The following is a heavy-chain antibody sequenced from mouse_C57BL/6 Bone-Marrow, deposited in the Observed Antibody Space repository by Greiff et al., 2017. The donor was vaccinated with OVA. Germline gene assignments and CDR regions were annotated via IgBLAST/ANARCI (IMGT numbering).Heavy chain of an antibody. Sequence: QVQLKQSGPELVKPGASVKISCKASGYAFSSSWMNWVKQRPGKGLEWIGRIYPGDGDTNYNGKFKGKATLTADKSSSTAYMQLSSLTSEDSAVYFCASPIYYYGSSYEYFDVWGTGTTVTVSS. CDR1: GYAFSSSW. CDR3: ASPIYYYGSSYEYFDV. V-gene: IGHV1-82*01. D-gene: IGHD1-1*01. J-gene: IGHJ1*03. CDR2: IYPGDGDT.